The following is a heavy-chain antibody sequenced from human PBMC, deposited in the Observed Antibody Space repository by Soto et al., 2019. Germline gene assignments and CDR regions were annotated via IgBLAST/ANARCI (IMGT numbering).Heavy chain of an antibody. CDR3: AKVFSRNKEWFDP. V-gene: IGHV4-4*02. CDR1: GVAITNDNW. J-gene: IGHJ5*02. Sequence: SETLSLTCAVSGVAITNDNWWSWIRQPPGKGLEWIGEIFDSGNTNYNPSLKSRVTISIDKSENQFSLKLTSVTAADTAVYYCAKVFSRNKEWFDPWGQRTLVPVSS. CDR2: IFDSGNT.